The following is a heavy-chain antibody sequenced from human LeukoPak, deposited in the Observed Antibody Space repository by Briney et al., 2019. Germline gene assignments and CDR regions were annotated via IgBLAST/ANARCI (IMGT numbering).Heavy chain of an antibody. CDR2: ISGSGGST. J-gene: IGHJ4*02. D-gene: IGHD6-19*01. CDR3: ANADSSGCYPRDY. Sequence: GGSLRLSCAASGFTFSSYAMSWVRQAPGKGLEWVSAISGSGGSTYYADSVKGRFIISRDNSKNTLYLQMTSLRAEDTAVYYCANADSSGCYPRDYWGQGTLVTVSS. CDR1: GFTFSSYA. V-gene: IGHV3-23*01.